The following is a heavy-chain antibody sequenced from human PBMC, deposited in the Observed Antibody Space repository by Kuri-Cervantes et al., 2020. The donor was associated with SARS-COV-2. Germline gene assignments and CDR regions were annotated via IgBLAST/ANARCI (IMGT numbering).Heavy chain of an antibody. Sequence: GGSLKLSCAASGFSLSRYTMNWVRQAPGKALEWVSSISGSGSYIYYADSVKGRFTISKESGENSLYLQMNSLRGDDTAVYYCARVAGEGPIYYYYMDVWGKGTTVTVSS. CDR2: ISGSGSYI. V-gene: IGHV3-21*01. CDR1: GFSLSRYT. J-gene: IGHJ6*03. D-gene: IGHD2-21*01. CDR3: ARVAGEGPIYYYYMDV.